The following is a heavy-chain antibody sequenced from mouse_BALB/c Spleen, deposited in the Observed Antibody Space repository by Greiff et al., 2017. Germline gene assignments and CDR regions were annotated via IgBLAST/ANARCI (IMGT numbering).Heavy chain of an antibody. J-gene: IGHJ4*01. CDR2: INPYNGAT. D-gene: IGHD4-1*01. Sequence: VQLKQSGPELVKPGASVKISCKASGYSFTGYYMHWVKQSHVKSLEWIGRINPYNGATSYNQNFKDKASLTVDKSSSTAYMELHSLTSEDSAVYYCAKAGTYAMDYWGQGTSVTVSS. CDR1: GYSFTGYY. CDR3: AKAGTYAMDY. V-gene: IGHV1-31*01.